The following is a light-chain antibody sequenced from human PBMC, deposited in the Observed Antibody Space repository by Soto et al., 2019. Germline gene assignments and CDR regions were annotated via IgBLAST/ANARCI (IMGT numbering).Light chain of an antibody. J-gene: IGLJ2*01. CDR3: AAWHDSLRGVV. V-gene: IGLV1-47*01. CDR2: RSN. Sequence: HSVLTQPPSASGTPVQRVTISCSGSSSDIGNNYVYWYQQFPGTAPKLLIYRSNQRPSGVPDRFSGHKSGSSASLAISGLRSEDEADYYCAAWHDSLRGVVFGGGTQLTVL. CDR1: SSDIGNNY.